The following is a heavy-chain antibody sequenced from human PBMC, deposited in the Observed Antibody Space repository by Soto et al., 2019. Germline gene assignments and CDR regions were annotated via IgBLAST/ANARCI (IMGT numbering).Heavy chain of an antibody. Sequence: QVQLQESGPILVKPSQTLSLTCTVSGGSISSVYDCWSWIRQSPDKGLEWIGHIYNGGSTYNNPSLTSRGTRSVDTSKNQVSLQLRSVTAADKAVYSCARGPSGDKVDYWGQGTLVIVSS. CDR1: GGSISSVYDC. CDR3: ARGPSGDKVDY. D-gene: IGHD7-27*01. CDR2: IYNGGST. V-gene: IGHV4-30-4*01. J-gene: IGHJ4*02.